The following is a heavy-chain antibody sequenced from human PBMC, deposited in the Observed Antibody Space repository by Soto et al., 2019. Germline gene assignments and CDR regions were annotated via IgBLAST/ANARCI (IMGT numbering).Heavy chain of an antibody. J-gene: IGHJ3*02. V-gene: IGHV3-23*01. CDR1: GFTFSSYA. CDR2: ISGSGGST. Sequence: GGSRLSCAASGFTFSSYAMSWVRQAPGKGLEWVSAISGSGGSTYYADSVKGRFTISRDNSKNTLYLQMNSLRAEDTAVYYCAKDHPLIWFVAGGDAFDIWGQGTMVTVSS. D-gene: IGHD3-10*01. CDR3: AKDHPLIWFVAGGDAFDI.